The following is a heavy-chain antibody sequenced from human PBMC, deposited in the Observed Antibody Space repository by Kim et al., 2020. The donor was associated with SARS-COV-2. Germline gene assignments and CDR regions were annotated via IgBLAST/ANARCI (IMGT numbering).Heavy chain of an antibody. J-gene: IGHJ5*02. Sequence: GGSLRLSCAASGFTFSSYSMNWVRQAPGKGLEWVSSISSSSSYIYYADSVKGRFTISRDNAKNSLYLQMNSLRAEDTAVYYCARATYGDYPSRWFDPWGQGTLVTVSS. CDR1: GFTFSSYS. D-gene: IGHD4-17*01. V-gene: IGHV3-21*01. CDR2: ISSSSSYI. CDR3: ARATYGDYPSRWFDP.